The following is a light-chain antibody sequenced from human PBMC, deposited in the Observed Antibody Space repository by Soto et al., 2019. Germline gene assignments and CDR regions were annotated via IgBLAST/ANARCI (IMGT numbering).Light chain of an antibody. CDR1: QSISSY. CDR3: QQSYSTPLFT. CDR2: AAS. J-gene: IGKJ3*01. Sequence: DIQMTQSPSSLSASVGDRVTITCRASQSISSYLNWYQQKPGKDPKLLIYAASSLQSGVPSRFSGSGSGTDFTLTISSLQPEDFATYYCQQSYSTPLFTFGPGTKVDI. V-gene: IGKV1-39*01.